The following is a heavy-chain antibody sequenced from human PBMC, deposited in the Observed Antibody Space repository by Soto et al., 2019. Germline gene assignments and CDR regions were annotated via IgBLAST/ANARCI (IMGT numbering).Heavy chain of an antibody. Sequence: SETLSLTCTVSGGSISSGGYYWSWIRQHPGKGLEWIGYIYYSGSTYCNPSLKSRVTISVDTSKNQFSLKLSSVTAADTAVYYCAREPVTIFGVVSPMDVWGQGTTVTVS. CDR3: AREPVTIFGVVSPMDV. CDR1: GGSISSGGYY. V-gene: IGHV4-31*03. D-gene: IGHD3-3*01. CDR2: IYYSGST. J-gene: IGHJ6*02.